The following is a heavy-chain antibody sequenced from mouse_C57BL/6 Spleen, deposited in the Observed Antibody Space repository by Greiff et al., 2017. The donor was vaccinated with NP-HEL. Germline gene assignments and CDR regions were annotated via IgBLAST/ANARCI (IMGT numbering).Heavy chain of an antibody. V-gene: IGHV1-64*01. D-gene: IGHD2-5*01. CDR2: IHPNSGST. CDR1: GYTFTSYW. CDR3: ARPYYSNLWYFDV. Sequence: QVQLQQSGAELVKPGASVKLSCKASGYTFTSYWMHWVKQRPGQGLEWIGMIHPNSGSTNYNEKFKSKATLTVDKSSSTAYMQLSSLTSEDSAVYYCARPYYSNLWYFDVWGTGTTVTVSS. J-gene: IGHJ1*03.